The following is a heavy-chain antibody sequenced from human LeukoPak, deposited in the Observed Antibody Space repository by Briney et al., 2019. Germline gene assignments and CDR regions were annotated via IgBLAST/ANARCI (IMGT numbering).Heavy chain of an antibody. CDR2: AYYSGSA. D-gene: IGHD4-11*01. CDR3: ARDGSNWSNDYYHGVDV. CDR1: GDSVTTYY. J-gene: IGHJ6*02. Sequence: PSETLSLTCTVSGDSVTTYYWSWIRQPPGKGLEWLGYAYYSGSATYNPSLKSRVTISVDTSKNQFSLRLSSVTAADTAVYYCARDGSNWSNDYYHGVDVWGQGTTVTVSS. V-gene: IGHV4-59*02.